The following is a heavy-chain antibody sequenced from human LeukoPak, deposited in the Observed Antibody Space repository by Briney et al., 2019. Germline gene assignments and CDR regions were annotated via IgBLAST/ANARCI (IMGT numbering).Heavy chain of an antibody. J-gene: IGHJ4*02. V-gene: IGHV4-61*02. CDR1: GGSISSGNYY. CDR3: ARVSIVGFRLFY. D-gene: IGHD3-16*02. Sequence: SQTLSLTCTVSGGSISSGNYYWSWFRQPAGKGLEWIGRISTSGSTHYNPSLKSRVTISVDTSKNQFSLKLTSVTAADTAVYYCARVSIVGFRLFYWGQGTLVTVSS. CDR2: ISTSGST.